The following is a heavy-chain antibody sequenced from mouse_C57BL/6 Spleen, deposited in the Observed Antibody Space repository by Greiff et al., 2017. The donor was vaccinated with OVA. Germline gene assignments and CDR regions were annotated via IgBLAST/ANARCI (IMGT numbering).Heavy chain of an antibody. J-gene: IGHJ4*01. D-gene: IGHD2-4*01. CDR3: VRQGVIYYDYAMDY. Sequence: EVKLVESGGGLVQPKGSLKLSCAASGFSFNTYAMNWVRQAPGKGLEWVARIRSKSNNYATYYADSVKDRVTISRDESESKIYLRMNNLKTEDTAMYYSVRQGVIYYDYAMDYWGQGTSVTVSS. CDR2: IRSKSNNYAT. CDR1: GFSFNTYA. V-gene: IGHV10-1*01.